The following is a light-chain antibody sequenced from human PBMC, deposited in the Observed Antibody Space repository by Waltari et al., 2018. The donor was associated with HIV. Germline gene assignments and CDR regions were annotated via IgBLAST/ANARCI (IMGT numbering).Light chain of an antibody. CDR3: CSCPRSGIRYV. CDR2: EVT. CDR1: SSNVGSDDS. J-gene: IGLJ1*01. Sequence: QSALTQPASVSGSPGHSITISCTGTSSNVGSDDSVSWYPQHPGEAPNLIIYEVTKRPSGVSNRFSVSKSGNTASLTISGLQAEDEADYYCCSCPRSGIRYVFGTGTKVTVL. V-gene: IGLV2-23*02.